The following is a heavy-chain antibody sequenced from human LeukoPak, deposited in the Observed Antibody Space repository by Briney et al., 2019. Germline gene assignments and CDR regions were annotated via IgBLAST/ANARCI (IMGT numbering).Heavy chain of an antibody. CDR3: STEDKYCTSATCVDY. CDR1: GYAFSDYS. J-gene: IGHJ4*02. CDR2: INRNSGAT. D-gene: IGHD2-8*01. V-gene: IGHV1-2*02. Sequence: ASVNVSCKTSGYAFSDYSMHWVRQAPGQGLELIGWINRNSGATNYAQKFQGRFTMTRDTSVSTAYLDLTRLTSDDAAVYYCSTEDKYCTSATCVDYWGQGTLVTVSS.